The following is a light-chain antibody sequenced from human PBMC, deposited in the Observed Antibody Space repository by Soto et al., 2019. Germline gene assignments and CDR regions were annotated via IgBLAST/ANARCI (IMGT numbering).Light chain of an antibody. V-gene: IGKV3-11*01. CDR2: DAS. CDR1: QSVSSY. CDR3: QQRGGWPLT. J-gene: IGKJ4*01. Sequence: EIVLTQSPATLSLSPGERATLSCRASQSVSSYLAWYQQKPGQAPRLLIYDASNRATGIPARFSGSGSGTDFTLAINNLEPEDFAVYYCQQRGGWPLTFGGGTKVEIK.